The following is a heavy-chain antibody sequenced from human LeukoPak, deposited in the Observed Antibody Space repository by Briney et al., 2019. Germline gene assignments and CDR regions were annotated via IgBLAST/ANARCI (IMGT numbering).Heavy chain of an antibody. CDR2: VYYTGIT. CDR1: GVSINTYF. CDR3: ASQLGGTTFH. D-gene: IGHD1/OR15-1a*01. J-gene: IGHJ4*02. V-gene: IGHV4-59*01. Sequence: SETLSLTCTVSGVSINTYFWSWIRQPPGKGLEGIGYVYYTGITNYNPSLKSRVANSLDTSKHQFSLRLNYVTAAETAVYYCASQLGGTTFHWGQGTLVTVSS.